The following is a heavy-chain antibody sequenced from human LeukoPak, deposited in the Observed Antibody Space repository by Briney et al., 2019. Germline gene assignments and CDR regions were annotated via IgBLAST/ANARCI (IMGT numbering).Heavy chain of an antibody. CDR3: ARMGGARGSYYEVYFDY. Sequence: ASVKVSCKASGYSFTSYGFSWVRQAPGQGLEWMGWISPFNGNTNYAQRLQGRVTMTSDTSTSTAYMELRSLRSDDTAVYYCARMGGARGSYYEVYFDYWGQGTLVTVSS. CDR1: GYSFTSYG. J-gene: IGHJ4*02. D-gene: IGHD1-26*01. CDR2: ISPFNGNT. V-gene: IGHV1-18*01.